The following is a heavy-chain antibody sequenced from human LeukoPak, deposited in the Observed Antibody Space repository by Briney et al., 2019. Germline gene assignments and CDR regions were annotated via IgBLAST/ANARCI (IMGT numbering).Heavy chain of an antibody. V-gene: IGHV3-48*01. Sequence: GGSLRLSCAASGLTFNTYAMSWVRQAPGKGLEWVSYISSSSSTIYYADSVKGRFTISRDNAKNSLYLQMNSLRAEDTALYYCAKGAGSYYYDSSGPDYWGQGTLVTVSS. CDR3: AKGAGSYYYDSSGPDY. CDR1: GLTFNTYA. CDR2: ISSSSSTI. D-gene: IGHD3-22*01. J-gene: IGHJ4*02.